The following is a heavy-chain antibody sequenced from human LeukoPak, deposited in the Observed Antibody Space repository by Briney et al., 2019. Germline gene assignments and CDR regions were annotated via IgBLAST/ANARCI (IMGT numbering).Heavy chain of an antibody. V-gene: IGHV5-51*01. CDR3: ASQTYFDSSRQFDP. CDR2: IYPGDSDT. D-gene: IGHD3-22*01. J-gene: IGHJ5*02. Sequence: GESLKISCKDSGYSFTSYWIGWVRQMPGKGLEWMGIIYPGDSDTRYSPSFQGQVTISVDKSISTAYLQWSSLKASDTAMYYCASQTYFDSSRQFDPRGQGTLVTVSS. CDR1: GYSFTSYW.